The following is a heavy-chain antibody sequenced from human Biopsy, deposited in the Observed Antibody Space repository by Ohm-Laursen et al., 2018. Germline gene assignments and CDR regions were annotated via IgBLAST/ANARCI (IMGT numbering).Heavy chain of an antibody. J-gene: IGHJ6*02. CDR2: FAPESGKT. Sequence: ASVKVSCKVSGYTLTELSMHWVRQAPGKGLEWMGGFAPESGKTVYAQNFQARVSMTEDTSTDTAYMDLSGLRSEDTAVYYCVAYPSSGFFENNDDFAMDVWGQGTTVSVSS. CDR1: GYTLTELS. D-gene: IGHD6-19*01. CDR3: VAYPSSGFFENNDDFAMDV. V-gene: IGHV1-24*01.